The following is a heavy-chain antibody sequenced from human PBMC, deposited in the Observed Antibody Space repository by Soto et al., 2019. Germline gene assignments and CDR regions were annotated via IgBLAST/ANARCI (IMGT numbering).Heavy chain of an antibody. CDR1: GYTFTSYY. CDR2: INPSGGST. Sequence: QVQLVQSGAEVKKPGASVKVSCKASGYTFTSYYMHWVRQAPGQGLEWMGIINPSGGSTSYAQKFPGRVTMTSDTSTSTVYMELSSLRSEDTAVYYCARDWGDRVGFWSGRQNPFDYWGQGNLVTVSS. CDR3: ARDWGDRVGFWSGRQNPFDY. D-gene: IGHD3-3*01. V-gene: IGHV1-46*01. J-gene: IGHJ4*02.